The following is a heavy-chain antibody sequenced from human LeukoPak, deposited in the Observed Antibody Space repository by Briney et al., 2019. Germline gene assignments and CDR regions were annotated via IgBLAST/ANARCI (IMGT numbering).Heavy chain of an antibody. CDR1: GFTFSSYS. V-gene: IGHV3-48*04. CDR2: ISSSSSTI. Sequence: GGSLRLSCAASGFTFSSYSMNWVRQAPGKGLERVSYISSSSSTIYYADSVKGRFTISRDNAKNSLYLQMNSLRAEDTAVYYCARDRYDGDYGFDYWGQGTLVTVSS. D-gene: IGHD4-17*01. CDR3: ARDRYDGDYGFDY. J-gene: IGHJ4*02.